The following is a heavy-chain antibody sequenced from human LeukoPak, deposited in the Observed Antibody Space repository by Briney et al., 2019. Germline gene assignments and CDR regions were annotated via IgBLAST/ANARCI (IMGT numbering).Heavy chain of an antibody. Sequence: GGSLRLSCAASGFTFSSYAMYWVRQAPGKGLEWVSYISSSGSTIYYADSVKGRFTISRDNAKNSPYLQMNSLRAEDTAVYYCARYDFWSGYRTENWFDPWGQGTLVTVSS. CDR3: ARYDFWSGYRTENWFDP. V-gene: IGHV3-48*04. J-gene: IGHJ5*02. D-gene: IGHD3-3*01. CDR2: ISSSGSTI. CDR1: GFTFSSYA.